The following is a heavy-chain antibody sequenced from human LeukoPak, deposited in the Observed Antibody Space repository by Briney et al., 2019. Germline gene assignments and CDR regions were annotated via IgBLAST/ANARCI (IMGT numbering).Heavy chain of an antibody. J-gene: IGHJ4*02. CDR1: GGSISSYY. CDR2: IYYSGST. V-gene: IGHV4-59*01. D-gene: IGHD4-4*01. Sequence: SETLSLTCTVSGGSISSYYWSWIRQPPGKGLEWIGYIYYSGSTNYNPSLKSRVTISVDTSKNQFSLKLSSVTAADTAVYYCARETVTTDPYFDYWGQGTLVTVSS. CDR3: ARETVTTDPYFDY.